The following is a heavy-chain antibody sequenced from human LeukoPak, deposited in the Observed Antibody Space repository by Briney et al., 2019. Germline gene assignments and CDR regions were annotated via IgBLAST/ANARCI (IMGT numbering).Heavy chain of an antibody. CDR1: GDSTSNDH. CDR2: IYYAGSM. CDR3: VVLLAGGGGRGY. D-gene: IGHD2-15*01. Sequence: PSETLSLTCTVSGDSTSNDHWSWVRQPPGKGLEWIGHIYYAGSMKYNPTLESRVTISVDTSSKQFSLKLTSVSAADSAVYYCVVLLAGGGGRGYWGQGTLVAVSS. V-gene: IGHV4-59*01. J-gene: IGHJ4*02.